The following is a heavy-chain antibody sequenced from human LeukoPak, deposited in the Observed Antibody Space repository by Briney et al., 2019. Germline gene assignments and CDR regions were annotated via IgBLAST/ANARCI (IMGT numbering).Heavy chain of an antibody. D-gene: IGHD3-3*01. CDR1: GFTFSSYA. Sequence: GGSLRLSCAASGFTFSSYAMHWVRQAPGKGLEWVALISYDANIGSNKYYADSVKGRFTISRDNSKNTLYLQMNSLRAEDTAVYYCARDGGYDFWSGYYQDYWGQGTLVTVSS. J-gene: IGHJ4*02. CDR2: ISYDANIGSNK. V-gene: IGHV3-30-3*01. CDR3: ARDGGYDFWSGYYQDY.